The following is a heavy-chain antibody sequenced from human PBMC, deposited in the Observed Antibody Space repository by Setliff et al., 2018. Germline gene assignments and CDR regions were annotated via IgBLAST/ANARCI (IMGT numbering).Heavy chain of an antibody. CDR1: GFTFSSYG. D-gene: IGHD6-13*01. Sequence: GGSLRLSCAASGFTFSSYGFNWVRQAPGKGLEWVSGINNGGYTYYADSVKGRFTISRDNSKNTLYLQMNSLRAEDTAVYYCAKPGSIAAAGAWGQGTLVTV. CDR2: INNGGYT. J-gene: IGHJ4*02. V-gene: IGHV3-23*01. CDR3: AKPGSIAAAGA.